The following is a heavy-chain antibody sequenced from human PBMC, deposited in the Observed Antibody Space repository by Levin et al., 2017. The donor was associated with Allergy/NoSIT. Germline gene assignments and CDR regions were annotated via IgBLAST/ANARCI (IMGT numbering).Heavy chain of an antibody. J-gene: IGHJ4*02. Sequence: GGSLRLSCAASGFTFDDYAMHWVRQVPGKGLEWVSGISWNSGTIGYADSVKGRFTISRDNAKNSLYLQMNSLRAEDTALYYCAKGGGTIFGVVTYWGQGTLVTVSS. V-gene: IGHV3-9*01. CDR2: ISWNSGTI. CDR3: AKGGGTIFGVVTY. CDR1: GFTFDDYA. D-gene: IGHD3-3*01.